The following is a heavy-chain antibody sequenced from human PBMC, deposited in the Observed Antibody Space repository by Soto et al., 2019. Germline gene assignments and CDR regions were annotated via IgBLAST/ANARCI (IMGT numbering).Heavy chain of an antibody. CDR1: GYTFTSYG. CDR3: ASLRYSPDMVRVVIISSTHYGMDF. Sequence: ASVKVSCKASGYTFTSYGISWVRQAPGQGLEWMGWISAYNGNTNYAQKLQGRVTMTTDTSTSTAYMELRSLRSDDTAVYYCASLRYSPDMVRVVIISSTHYGMDFWGQGTTVTVSS. V-gene: IGHV1-18*01. J-gene: IGHJ6*02. D-gene: IGHD3-10*01. CDR2: ISAYNGNT.